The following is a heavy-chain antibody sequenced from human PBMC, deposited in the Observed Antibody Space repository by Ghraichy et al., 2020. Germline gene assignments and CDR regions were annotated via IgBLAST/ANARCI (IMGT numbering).Heavy chain of an antibody. CDR3: AKAFCSSTGCYNYFDP. D-gene: IGHD2-2*01. V-gene: IGHV3-23*01. Sequence: GGSLRLSCAASGFTFSMHTMNWVRQAPGKGLDWVSTITGSGGSTFYAASVKGRFTISRDNSKNTLYLQMNSLRADDTAVYYCAKAFCSSTGCYNYFDPWGQGTLVTVSS. CDR1: GFTFSMHT. J-gene: IGHJ5*02. CDR2: ITGSGGST.